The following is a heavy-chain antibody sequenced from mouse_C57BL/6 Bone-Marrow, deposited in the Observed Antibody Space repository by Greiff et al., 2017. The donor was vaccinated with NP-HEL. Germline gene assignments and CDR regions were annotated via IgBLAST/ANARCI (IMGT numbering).Heavy chain of an antibody. V-gene: IGHV7-3*01. J-gene: IGHJ1*03. CDR1: GFTFTDYY. CDR3: ARYSTTVVYWYYDV. D-gene: IGHD1-1*01. Sequence: EVKVVESGGGLVQPGGSLSLSCAASGFTFTDYYMSWVRQPPGKALEWLGFIRNKANGYTTEYSASVKGRFTISRDNSQSILYLQMNALRAEDSATYYGARYSTTVVYWYYDVWGTGTTVTVSS. CDR2: IRNKANGYTT.